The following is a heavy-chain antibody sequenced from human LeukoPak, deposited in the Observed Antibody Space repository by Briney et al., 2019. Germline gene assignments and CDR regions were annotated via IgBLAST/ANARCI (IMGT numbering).Heavy chain of an antibody. Sequence: SQTLSLTCAISGDSVSSNSAAWNWIRQSPSRGLEWLGRTYYRSKWYNDYAVSVKSRVTINPDTSKNQFSLQLNSVTPEDTAVYHCARELRHSSSSLYFDYWGQGTLVTVSS. V-gene: IGHV6-1*01. J-gene: IGHJ4*02. CDR3: ARELRHSSSSLYFDY. CDR1: GDSVSSNSAA. CDR2: TYYRSKWYN. D-gene: IGHD6-6*01.